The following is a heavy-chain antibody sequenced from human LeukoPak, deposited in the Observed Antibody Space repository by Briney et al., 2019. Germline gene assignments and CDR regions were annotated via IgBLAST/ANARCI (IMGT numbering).Heavy chain of an antibody. CDR1: GDSVSNNTTV. D-gene: IGHD2-2*01. Sequence: PSQTLSLTCAISGDSVSNNTTVWNWIRQSPSRGLEWLGRTYYRSKWYNDYAVSVKSRITINPDTSKNHFSLQLTSVTPEDTAVYYCARGDQNFDYWGQGTLVTVSS. V-gene: IGHV6-1*01. CDR2: TYYRSKWYN. CDR3: ARGDQNFDY. J-gene: IGHJ4*02.